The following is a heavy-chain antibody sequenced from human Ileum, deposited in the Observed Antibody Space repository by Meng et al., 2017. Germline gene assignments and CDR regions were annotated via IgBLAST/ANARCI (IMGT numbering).Heavy chain of an antibody. CDR3: TSSSNYDFWSGSYTGFDY. J-gene: IGHJ4*02. D-gene: IGHD3-3*01. V-gene: IGHV3-15*01. CDR1: GCTVTNAW. Sequence: EVQWVEAGGGLAQPGGSLRLPGAASGCTVTNAWMNWVRQAPGKGLEWVGRIKSKADDGTTDYAAPVKGRFTISRDDSKNTLYLQMNNLKFDDTAVYYCTSSSNYDFWSGSYTGFDYWGQGTLVTVSS. CDR2: IKSKADDGTT.